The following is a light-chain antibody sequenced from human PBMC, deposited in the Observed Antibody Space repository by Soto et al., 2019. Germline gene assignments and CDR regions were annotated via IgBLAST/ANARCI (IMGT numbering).Light chain of an antibody. J-gene: IGLJ1*01. V-gene: IGLV2-14*02. CDR3: SSYTSSSTYV. Sequence: QSALTQPASVSGSPGQSITISCTGTVGLVSWYQQHPGKVPKLIIYDDTKRPSGVSSRFSGSKSGNTASLTISWLQAEDEADYYCSSYTSSSTYVFGTGTKLTVL. CDR2: DDT. CDR1: VGL.